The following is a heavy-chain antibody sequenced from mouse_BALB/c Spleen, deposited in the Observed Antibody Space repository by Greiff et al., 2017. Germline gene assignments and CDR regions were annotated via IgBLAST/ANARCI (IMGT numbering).Heavy chain of an antibody. Sequence: EVKLMESGGGLVKPGGSLKLPCAASGFTFSDYGMAWVRQAPGKGPEWVAFISNLAYSIYYADTVTGRFTISRENAKNTLYLEMSSLRSEDTAMYYCARSYYRYDGYFDVWGAGTTVTVSS. V-gene: IGHV5-15*02. CDR3: ARSYYRYDGYFDV. J-gene: IGHJ1*01. CDR2: ISNLAYSI. CDR1: GFTFSDYG. D-gene: IGHD2-14*01.